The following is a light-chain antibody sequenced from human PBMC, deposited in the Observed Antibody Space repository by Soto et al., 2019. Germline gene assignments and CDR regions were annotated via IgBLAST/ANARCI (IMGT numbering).Light chain of an antibody. Sequence: QSALTQPPSASGSPGQSVTISCTGTSSDIGGYNSVSWYQQHPGKAPRLMIYEVNKRPSGVPDRFSGSKSGYTASLTVSGLQTEDEADYYCCSYAGRSTWDVVFGGGTKLTVL. CDR1: SSDIGGYNS. J-gene: IGLJ2*01. CDR3: CSYAGRSTWDVV. CDR2: EVN. V-gene: IGLV2-8*01.